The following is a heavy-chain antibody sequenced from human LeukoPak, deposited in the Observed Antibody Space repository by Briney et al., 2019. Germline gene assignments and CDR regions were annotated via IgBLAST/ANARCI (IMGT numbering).Heavy chain of an antibody. CDR1: GGTFSSYA. CDR2: TIPIFGTA. V-gene: IGHV1-69*13. J-gene: IGHJ6*02. CDR3: ARGFSVDYYGSGSYYPYYYYGMDV. D-gene: IGHD3-10*01. Sequence: ASVKVSCKASGGTFSSYAISWVRQAPGQGLEWMGGTIPIFGTANYAQKFQGRVTITADESTSTAYMELSSLRSEDTAVYYCARGFSVDYYGSGSYYPYYYYGMDVWGQGTTVTVSS.